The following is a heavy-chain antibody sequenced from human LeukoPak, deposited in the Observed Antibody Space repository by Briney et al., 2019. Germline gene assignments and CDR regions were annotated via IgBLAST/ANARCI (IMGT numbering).Heavy chain of an antibody. V-gene: IGHV1-69*05. D-gene: IGHD3-3*01. CDR3: ARTRGVGDFWSGYYLDAFDI. CDR1: GGTFSSYA. CDR2: IIPIFGTA. Sequence: SVKVSCKASGGTFSSYAISWVRQAPGQGLEWMGGIIPIFGTANYAQKFQGRVTITTDESTSTAYMELSRLRSGDTAVYYCARTRGVGDFWSGYYLDAFDIWGQGTMVTVSS. J-gene: IGHJ3*02.